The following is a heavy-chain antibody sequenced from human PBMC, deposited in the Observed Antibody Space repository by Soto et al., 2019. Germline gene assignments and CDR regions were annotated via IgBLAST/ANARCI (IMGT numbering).Heavy chain of an antibody. V-gene: IGHV4-30-4*01. CDR1: GGSISSGDYY. CDR3: ARDRFTYYDFWSGYYSGSNWFDP. J-gene: IGHJ5*02. CDR2: IYYSGST. D-gene: IGHD3-3*01. Sequence: SETLSLTCTVSGGSISSGDYYWSWIRQPPGKGLEWIGYIYYSGSTYYNPPLKSRVTISVDTSKNQFSLKLSSVTAADTAVYYCARDRFTYYDFWSGYYSGSNWFDPWGQGTLVTVSS.